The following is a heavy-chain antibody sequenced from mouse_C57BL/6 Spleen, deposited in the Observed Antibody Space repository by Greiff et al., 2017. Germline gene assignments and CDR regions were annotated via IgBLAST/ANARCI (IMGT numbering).Heavy chain of an antibody. CDR1: GYTFTSYW. V-gene: IGHV1-64*01. CDR2: IHPNSGST. CDR3: ARLPYDYGRAWFAY. D-gene: IGHD2-4*01. Sequence: QVQLQQPGAELVKPGASVKLSCKASGYTFTSYWMHWVKQRPGQGLEWIGMIHPNSGSTNYNEKFKSKATLTVDTSSSTAYMQLSSLTSEDSAVYYCARLPYDYGRAWFAYWGQGTLVTVSA. J-gene: IGHJ3*01.